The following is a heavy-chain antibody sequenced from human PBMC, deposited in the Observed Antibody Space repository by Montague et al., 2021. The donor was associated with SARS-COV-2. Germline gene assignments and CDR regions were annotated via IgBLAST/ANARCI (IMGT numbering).Heavy chain of an antibody. Sequence: SETLSLTCTISGDSVSPYYWSWIRQPAGKGLEWIGYMHYRRSTNYNPSLESRVTMSLDTSENQFSLKLTAVTAAETAVYFCARGRDGRGYSFGYYYFDLWGQGTLVTVSS. CDR2: MHYRRST. CDR1: GDSVSPYY. D-gene: IGHD5-18*01. CDR3: ARGRDGRGYSFGYYYFDL. J-gene: IGHJ4*02. V-gene: IGHV4-59*02.